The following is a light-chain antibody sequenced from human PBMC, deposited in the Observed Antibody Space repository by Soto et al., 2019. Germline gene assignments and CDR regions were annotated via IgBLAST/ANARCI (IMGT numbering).Light chain of an antibody. CDR1: QSVSSHF. CDR3: QQYGSSPYT. Sequence: EIVLTQSPGTLSLSPGVRATLSCRASQSVSSHFLAWYQQKPGQAPRLLIYGASSRATGIPDRFSGSGSGTDFTLTISRLEPEDFAVYYCQQYGSSPYTFGQGTKLEIK. J-gene: IGKJ2*01. V-gene: IGKV3-20*01. CDR2: GAS.